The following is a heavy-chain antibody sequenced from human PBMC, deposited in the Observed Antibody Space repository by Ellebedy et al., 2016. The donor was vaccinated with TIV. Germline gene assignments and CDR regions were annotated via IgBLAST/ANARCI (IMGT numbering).Heavy chain of an antibody. Sequence: AASVKVSCKASGGTFSSYAISWVRQAPGQGLEWMGGIIPIFGTAKYAQKFQGRVTIAADESTSTAYMELSSLRSEDTAVYYCARPRRSTVVDTAMFMAMKKNVDAFDIWGLGTMVIVSP. CDR2: IIPIFGTA. CDR3: ARPRRSTVVDTAMFMAMKKNVDAFDI. D-gene: IGHD5-18*01. J-gene: IGHJ3*02. CDR1: GGTFSSYA. V-gene: IGHV1-69*13.